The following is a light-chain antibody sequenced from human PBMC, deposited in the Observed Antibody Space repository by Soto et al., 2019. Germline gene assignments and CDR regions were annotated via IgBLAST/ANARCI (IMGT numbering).Light chain of an antibody. CDR3: SSYAGSNNVV. V-gene: IGLV2-8*01. Sequence: QSALTQPPSASGSPGQSVTISCTGTSGDIGGYNYVSWYQQHPGKAPKLMIYEVNKRPSGVPGRFSGSKSGNTASLTVSGLQAEDEADYYCSSYAGSNNVVFGGGTQLTVL. J-gene: IGLJ2*01. CDR2: EVN. CDR1: SGDIGGYNY.